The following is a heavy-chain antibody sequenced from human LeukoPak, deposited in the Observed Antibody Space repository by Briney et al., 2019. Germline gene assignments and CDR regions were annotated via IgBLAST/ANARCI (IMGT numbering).Heavy chain of an antibody. CDR1: GGTFSSYA. CDR3: SSHREGYYYNSGNYLYFDY. J-gene: IGHJ4*02. D-gene: IGHD3-22*01. V-gene: IGHV1-69*05. CDR2: IIPIFGTA. Sequence: SVKVSCKASGGTFSSYAIRWVRQAPGPGLECMGGIIPIFGTANYAQTFQGRVTINTGESMSTAYLELTSLRDQDTAVHVFSSHREGYYYNSGNYLYFDYWGQGTLVTVSS.